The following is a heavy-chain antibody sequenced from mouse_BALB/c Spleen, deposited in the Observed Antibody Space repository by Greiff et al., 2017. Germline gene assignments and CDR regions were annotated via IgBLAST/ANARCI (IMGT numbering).Heavy chain of an antibody. D-gene: IGHD1-1*01. Sequence: QVQLKQSGAELVRPGSSVKISCKASGYAFSSYWMNWVKQRPGQGLEWIGQIYPGDGDTNYNGKFKGKATLTADKSSSTAYMQLSSLTSEDSAVYFCARRGTVVATRYAMDYWGQGTSVTVSS. J-gene: IGHJ4*01. V-gene: IGHV1-80*01. CDR3: ARRGTVVATRYAMDY. CDR2: IYPGDGDT. CDR1: GYAFSSYW.